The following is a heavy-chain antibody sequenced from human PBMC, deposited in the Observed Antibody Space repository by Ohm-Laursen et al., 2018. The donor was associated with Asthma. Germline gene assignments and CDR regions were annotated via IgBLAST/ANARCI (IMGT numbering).Heavy chain of an antibody. CDR2: GGSYYDGGLK. CDR1: GFTFRSYA. Sequence: SLRLSCAASGFTFRSYAMHWVRQAPGKGLEWVAVGGSYYDGGLKYYADSVNGRFTVSRDDSKNTLYLQMNSLRPDDTAVYYCAREGKRVYDFWSGYYSGSGENPRGEYGMDVWGQGTTVTVSS. D-gene: IGHD3-3*01. CDR3: AREGKRVYDFWSGYYSGSGENPRGEYGMDV. J-gene: IGHJ6*02. V-gene: IGHV3-30-3*01.